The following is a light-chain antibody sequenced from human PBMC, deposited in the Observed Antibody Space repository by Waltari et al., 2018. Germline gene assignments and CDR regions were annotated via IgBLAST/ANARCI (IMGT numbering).Light chain of an antibody. J-gene: IGKJ3*01. Sequence: DIQMTPSPSSLSASVRDRVTITCRASQSVSNYLSWYQHKLGETPNLLVYDATTLVSWVPSRLLGGGSGTEVTLTISSRQPEDLATYYCLQTYSTIMFSFGPGTKVDL. CDR2: DAT. V-gene: IGKV1-39*01. CDR3: LQTYSTIMFS. CDR1: QSVSNY.